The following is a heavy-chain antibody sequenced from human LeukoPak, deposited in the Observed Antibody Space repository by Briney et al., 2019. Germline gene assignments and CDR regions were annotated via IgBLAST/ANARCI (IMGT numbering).Heavy chain of an antibody. CDR1: EYSFTTHW. D-gene: IGHD3-16*02. J-gene: IGHJ5*02. CDR3: ARRVIAPSNTDTNWFDP. Sequence: GESLKISCKGSEYSFTTHWIGWVRQMPGKGLDWMGIIFPGDSDTTYSPSFQGKVTISADKSTSTAYLQWSSQKASDTAMYYCARRVIAPSNTDTNWFDPWGQGTLVTVSS. V-gene: IGHV5-51*01. CDR2: IFPGDSDT.